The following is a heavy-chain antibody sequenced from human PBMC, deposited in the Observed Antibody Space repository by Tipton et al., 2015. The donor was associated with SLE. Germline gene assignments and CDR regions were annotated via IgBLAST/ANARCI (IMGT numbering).Heavy chain of an antibody. D-gene: IGHD6-25*01. J-gene: IGHJ6*02. CDR1: GYTFTSYS. V-gene: IGHV1-18*01. CDR3: CLQRRYYYYYALDV. CDR2: ISAYNGNT. Sequence: QLVQSGAELKKPGASVQVSCKASGYTFTSYSITWVRQAPGQGLEWMGWISAYNGNTNYAQNLQDRVTVTIDTSTSTAYLELRSLTSGDTAVYYCCLQRRYYYYYALDVWGQGTTVTVSS.